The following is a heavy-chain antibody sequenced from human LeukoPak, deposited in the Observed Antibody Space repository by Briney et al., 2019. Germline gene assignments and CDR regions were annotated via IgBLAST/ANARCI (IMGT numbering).Heavy chain of an antibody. CDR3: TRMGYSGYEDY. CDR2: IDWDDDK. CDR1: GFSLSTSGMR. V-gene: IGHV2-70*04. J-gene: IGHJ4*02. Sequence: SGPTLVNPTQTLTLTCTFSGFSLSTSGMRVSWIRQPPGKALEWLARIDWDDDKFYSTSLKTRLTISKDTSKNQVVLTMTNMDPVDTATYYCTRMGYSGYEDYWGQGTLVTVSS. D-gene: IGHD5-12*01.